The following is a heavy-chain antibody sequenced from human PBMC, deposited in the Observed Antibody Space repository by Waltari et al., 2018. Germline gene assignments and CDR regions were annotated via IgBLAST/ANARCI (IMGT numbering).Heavy chain of an antibody. CDR3: ARGGGYTISEPGDF. D-gene: IGHD2-15*01. CDR1: GYTFTASP. J-gene: IGHJ4*02. CDR2: INPTNGAT. Sequence: QVPLVQSGAEVTNPGASVKVSCQASGYTFTASPRHWVRQAPGQGLEWMGWINPTNGATGYAQKFQGRVTMTRDTSIRAAYMELKSLRYDDTAVYFCARGGGYTISEPGDFWGQGTLVTVSS. V-gene: IGHV1-2*02.